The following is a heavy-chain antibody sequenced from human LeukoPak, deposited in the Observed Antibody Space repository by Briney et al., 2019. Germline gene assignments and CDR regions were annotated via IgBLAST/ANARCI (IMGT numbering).Heavy chain of an antibody. J-gene: IGHJ3*01. CDR1: GGSISSYC. D-gene: IGHD1-26*01. V-gene: IGHV4-59*08. Sequence: SETLSLTCTVFGGSISSYCWSWIRQPPGKGLEWIGYIYYSGSTNYNPSLKSRVTISVDTSKNQFSLKLSSVTAADTAVYYCARRAGGHSGNYYVVFDFWGQGTMVTVSS. CDR3: ARRAGGHSGNYYVVFDF. CDR2: IYYSGST.